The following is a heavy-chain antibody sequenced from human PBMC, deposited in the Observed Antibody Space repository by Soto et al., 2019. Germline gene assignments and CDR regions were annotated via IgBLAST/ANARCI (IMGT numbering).Heavy chain of an antibody. CDR3: ARGRVAVAGRGFGIYYFDY. Sequence: SVKVSCKASGGTFSSYAISWVRQAPGQGLEWMGGIIPIFGTANYAQKFQGRVTITAGKSTSTAYMELSSLRSEDTAVYYCARGRVAVAGRGFGIYYFDYWGQGTLVTVSS. CDR1: GGTFSSYA. CDR2: IIPIFGTA. J-gene: IGHJ4*02. V-gene: IGHV1-69*06. D-gene: IGHD6-19*01.